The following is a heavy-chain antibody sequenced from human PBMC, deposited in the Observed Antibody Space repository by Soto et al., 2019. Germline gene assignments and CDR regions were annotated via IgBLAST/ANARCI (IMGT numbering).Heavy chain of an antibody. CDR3: ARVPSSYSSINY. Sequence: SATLSLTCAVYGGSFSGYYWSWIRQPPGKGLEWIGEINHSGSTNYNPSLKSRVTISVDTSKNQFSLKLSSVTAADTAVYYCARVPSSYSSINYWGQGTLVTVSS. D-gene: IGHD6-13*01. J-gene: IGHJ4*02. CDR2: INHSGST. V-gene: IGHV4-34*01. CDR1: GGSFSGYY.